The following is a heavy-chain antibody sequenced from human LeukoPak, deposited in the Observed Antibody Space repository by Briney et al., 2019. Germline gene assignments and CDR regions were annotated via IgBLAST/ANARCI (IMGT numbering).Heavy chain of an antibody. D-gene: IGHD3-9*01. Sequence: AGGSLRLSCAASGFTFSNAWMSWVRQAPGKGLEWVGRIISKIDGGTTDYAAPVKGRFTISRDDSKNTLYLQMNSLKIEDTAVYYCTTVFDWLLRPNYWGQGTLVAVSS. J-gene: IGHJ4*02. CDR1: GFTFSNAW. CDR2: IISKIDGGTT. CDR3: TTVFDWLLRPNY. V-gene: IGHV3-15*01.